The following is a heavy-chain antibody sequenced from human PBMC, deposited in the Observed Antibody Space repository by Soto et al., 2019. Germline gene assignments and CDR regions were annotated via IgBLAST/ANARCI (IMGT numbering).Heavy chain of an antibody. Sequence: PGGSLRLSCAASGFTFSSYEMNWVRQAPGKGLEWVSYISSSGSTIYYADSVKGRFTISRDNAKNSLYLQMNSLRAEDTAVYYCARDRDSIFGVVTAFDYWGQGTLVTVSS. CDR2: ISSSGSTI. V-gene: IGHV3-48*03. D-gene: IGHD3-3*01. CDR1: GFTFSSYE. J-gene: IGHJ4*02. CDR3: ARDRDSIFGVVTAFDY.